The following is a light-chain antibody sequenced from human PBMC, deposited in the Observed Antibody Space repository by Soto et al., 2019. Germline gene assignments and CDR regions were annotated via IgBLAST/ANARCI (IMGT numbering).Light chain of an antibody. Sequence: EIVLTQSPGTLSLSPGERATLSCRASQSVSSRYLAWYQQNPGQAPRLLIYDASYRAPGIPDRFSGSGSGTDLTLTISRLEPEDFAVYYCQQYGSSYTFGPGTKVDIK. V-gene: IGKV3-20*01. CDR1: QSVSSRY. CDR3: QQYGSSYT. J-gene: IGKJ3*01. CDR2: DAS.